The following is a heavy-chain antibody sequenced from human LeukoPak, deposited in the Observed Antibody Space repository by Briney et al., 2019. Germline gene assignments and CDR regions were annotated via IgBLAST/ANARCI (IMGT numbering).Heavy chain of an antibody. CDR1: GGSISSISYY. D-gene: IGHD4-11*01. J-gene: IGHJ6*02. CDR2: IYYSGST. CDR3: TVTTRDYYYGMDV. Sequence: PSETLSLTCTVSGGSISSISYYWGWIRQPPGKGLEWIGSIYYSGSTYYNPSLKSRVTISVDTSKNQFSLKLNSVTAADTAVYYCTVTTRDYYYGMDVWGQGTTVTVSS. V-gene: IGHV4-39*07.